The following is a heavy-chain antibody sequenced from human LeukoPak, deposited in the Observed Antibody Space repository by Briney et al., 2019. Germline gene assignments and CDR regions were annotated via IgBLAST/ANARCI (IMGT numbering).Heavy chain of an antibody. CDR2: IKQDGSEK. CDR3: ARDRGGNPHQGYWYFDL. J-gene: IGHJ2*01. CDR1: GFIFSSYW. V-gene: IGHV3-7*04. Sequence: PGGSLRLYGAASGFIFSSYWMSWVRQAPGKGLEGVANIKQDGSEKYYVDSVKGQFTISRDNAKNSLYLQMNSLRVEDTAVYYCARDRGGNPHQGYWYFDLWGRGTLVTVSS. D-gene: IGHD4-23*01.